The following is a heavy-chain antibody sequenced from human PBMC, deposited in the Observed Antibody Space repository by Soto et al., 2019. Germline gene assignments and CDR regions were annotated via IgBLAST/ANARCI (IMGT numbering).Heavy chain of an antibody. D-gene: IGHD3-9*01. CDR1: GDSFNNDC. CDR3: ARGALLDWHNYFALDV. V-gene: IGHV1-69*06. J-gene: IGHJ6*04. CDR2: IIPHFGPA. Sequence: QVQLVQSGAEVKKPGSSVKVSCKASGDSFNNDCVNWLRQAPGQGLEWVGGIIPHFGPAKYPQKFQGRATITADRPTNTVFMELISLTSDDTAIDYCARGALLDWHNYFALDVWGKGTSVTVSS.